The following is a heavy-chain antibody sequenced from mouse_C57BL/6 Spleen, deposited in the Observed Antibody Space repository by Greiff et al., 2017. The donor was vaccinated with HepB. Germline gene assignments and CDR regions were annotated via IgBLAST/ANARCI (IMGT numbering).Heavy chain of an antibody. J-gene: IGHJ2*01. Sequence: VQLQQSGPELVKPGASVKISCKASGYTFTDYYMNWVKQSHGKSLEWIGDINPNNGGTSYNQKFKGKATLTVDKSSSTAYMELRSLTSEDSAVYYCAREPLYDGYYRDYYFDYWGQGTTLTVSS. CDR1: GYTFTDYY. V-gene: IGHV1-26*01. CDR2: INPNNGGT. CDR3: AREPLYDGYYRDYYFDY. D-gene: IGHD2-3*01.